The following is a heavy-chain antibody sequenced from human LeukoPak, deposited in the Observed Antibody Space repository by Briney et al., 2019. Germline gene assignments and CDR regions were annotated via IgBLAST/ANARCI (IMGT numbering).Heavy chain of an antibody. CDR1: GYTFTSYD. CDR2: MNPNSGNT. V-gene: IGHV1-8*03. CDR3: ARGGAYYYDSSGYTFDS. D-gene: IGHD3-22*01. Sequence: ASVKVSCKASGYTFTSYDINWVRQASGQGLEWMGWMNPNSGNTGYAQKLQGRVTITRNTSISTAYMELSSLRSEDTAVYYCARGGAYYYDSSGYTFDSWGQGTLVTVSS. J-gene: IGHJ4*02.